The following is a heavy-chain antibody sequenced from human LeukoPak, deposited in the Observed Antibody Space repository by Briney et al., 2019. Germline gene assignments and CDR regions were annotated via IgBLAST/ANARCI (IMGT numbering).Heavy chain of an antibody. CDR3: ARDASPGYFDL. CDR2: ITSDGSAT. V-gene: IGHV3-74*01. CDR1: GFTFSSYW. J-gene: IGHJ2*01. Sequence: SGGSLRLSCAVPGFTFSSYWMHWVRQSPGKGLAWVSRITSDGSATDYADSVRGRFTVSRDNAKNTLFLHMDSLRVEDTAVYYCARDASPGYFDLWGRGTLVTVSS.